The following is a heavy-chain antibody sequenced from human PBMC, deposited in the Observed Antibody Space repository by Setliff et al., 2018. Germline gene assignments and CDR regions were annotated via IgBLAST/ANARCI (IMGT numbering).Heavy chain of an antibody. CDR3: ARLGAPASHDAFDI. D-gene: IGHD6-25*01. V-gene: IGHV5-51*01. CDR2: LKPGDSGI. Sequence: PGESLKISCQGSGYTFTNYWIGWVRQMPGKGLEWMGILKPGDSGIRYSPSFQGQVTLSADTSIATAYLQWSSLKASDTAMYYCARLGAPASHDAFDIWGQGTMVTVSS. CDR1: GYTFTNYW. J-gene: IGHJ3*02.